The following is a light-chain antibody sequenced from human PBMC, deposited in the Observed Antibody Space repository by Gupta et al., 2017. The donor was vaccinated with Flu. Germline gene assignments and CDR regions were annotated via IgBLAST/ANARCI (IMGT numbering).Light chain of an antibody. Sequence: QTVVTQEPSVTVSPGETVTLTCASSTGAVTAGSYANWFQQKPGQPPRALTFSTANRHSWTPARFSGSLLGGKAALTLSGVQPEDEADYFCLLYQGGDEWWVFGGGTKLTVL. J-gene: IGLJ3*02. CDR1: TGAVTAGSY. V-gene: IGLV7-43*01. CDR2: STA. CDR3: LLYQGGDEWWV.